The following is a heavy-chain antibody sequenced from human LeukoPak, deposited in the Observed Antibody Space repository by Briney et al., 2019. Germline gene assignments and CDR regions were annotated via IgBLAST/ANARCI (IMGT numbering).Heavy chain of an antibody. CDR3: AREMGLLGYCSSTSCLFDAFDI. Sequence: ASVKVSCKASGYTFTGYYMHWVRQAPGQGLEWMGWINPNSGGTNYAQKFQGRVTMTRDTSISTAYMELSRLRSDGTAVYYCAREMGLLGYCSSTSCLFDAFDIWGQGTMVTASS. D-gene: IGHD2-2*01. J-gene: IGHJ3*02. V-gene: IGHV1-2*02. CDR2: INPNSGGT. CDR1: GYTFTGYY.